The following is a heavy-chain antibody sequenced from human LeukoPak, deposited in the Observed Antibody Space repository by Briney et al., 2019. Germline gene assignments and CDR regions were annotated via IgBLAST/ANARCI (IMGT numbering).Heavy chain of an antibody. D-gene: IGHD6-6*01. CDR1: GYTSPSYF. Sequence: VASVKVSCKASGYTSPSYFMHWVRQAPGQGLEWMGIINPTGGSTTYAQKFQGRVTMTRDTSTSTVYMELSGLRSDDTAVYYCARTAARRFDYWGQGTLVTVSS. CDR2: INPTGGST. V-gene: IGHV1-46*01. J-gene: IGHJ4*02. CDR3: ARTAARRFDY.